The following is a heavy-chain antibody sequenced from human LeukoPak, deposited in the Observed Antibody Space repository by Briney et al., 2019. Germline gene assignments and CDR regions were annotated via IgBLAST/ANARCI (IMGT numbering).Heavy chain of an antibody. V-gene: IGHV1-18*01. CDR1: GYTFTSYG. J-gene: IGHJ4*02. CDR3: ARGSPYYYDSSGLLYYFDY. Sequence: GASVKVSCKASGYTFTSYGISWVRQAPGQGLEWMGWISAHNGNTNYAQKLQGRVTMTTDTSTSTAYMELRSLRSDDTAVYYCARGSPYYYDSSGLLYYFDYWGQGTLVTVPS. CDR2: ISAHNGNT. D-gene: IGHD3-22*01.